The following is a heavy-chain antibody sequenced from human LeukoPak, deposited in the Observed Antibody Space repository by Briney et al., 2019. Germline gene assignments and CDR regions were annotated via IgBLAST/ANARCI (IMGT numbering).Heavy chain of an antibody. J-gene: IGHJ4*02. CDR2: ISSSTNAI. V-gene: IGHV3-48*04. CDR1: GFTFSNYA. D-gene: IGHD1-26*01. Sequence: GGSLRLSCAASGFTFSNYAMSWVRQAPGKGPEWVSYISSSTNAIYYADSVKGRFTISRDNAKNSLSLQMNSLRAEDTAVYYCARGRGSGTYESNYWGQGTLVTVSS. CDR3: ARGRGSGTYESNY.